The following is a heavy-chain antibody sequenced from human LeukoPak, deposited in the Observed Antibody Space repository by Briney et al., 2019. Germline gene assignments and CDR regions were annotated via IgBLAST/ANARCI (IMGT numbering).Heavy chain of an antibody. J-gene: IGHJ5*02. CDR1: GGSISSYY. V-gene: IGHV4-59*01. Sequence: SETLSLTCTVSGGSISSYYWSWIRQPPGKGLEWIGYIYYSGSTNYNPSLKSRVTISVDTSKNQFSLKLSSVTAADTAVYYCARDPGGYYDILTGYYGEYNWFDPWGQGTLVTVSP. CDR2: IYYSGST. CDR3: ARDPGGYYDILTGYYGEYNWFDP. D-gene: IGHD3-9*01.